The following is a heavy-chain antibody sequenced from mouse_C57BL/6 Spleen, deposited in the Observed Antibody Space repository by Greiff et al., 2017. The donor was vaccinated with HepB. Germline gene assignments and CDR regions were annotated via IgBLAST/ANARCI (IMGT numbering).Heavy chain of an antibody. J-gene: IGHJ4*01. CDR1: GYSFTDYN. D-gene: IGHD2-1*01. CDR3: ARTYYGNYPGWFFY. Sequence: VQLQQSGPELVKPGASVKISCKASGYSFTDYNMNWVKQSNGKSLEWIGVINPNYGTTSYNQKFKGKATLTVDQSSSPAYMQLNSLTSEDSAVYYCARTYYGNYPGWFFYWGQGTSVTVSS. CDR2: INPNYGTT. V-gene: IGHV1-39*01.